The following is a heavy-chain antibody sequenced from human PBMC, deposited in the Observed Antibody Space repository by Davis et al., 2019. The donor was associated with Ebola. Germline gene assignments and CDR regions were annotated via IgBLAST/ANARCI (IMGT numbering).Heavy chain of an antibody. D-gene: IGHD5-18*01. CDR3: ARVASYGDYFDY. CDR1: GGSFSGYY. V-gene: IGHV4-34*01. Sequence: SETLSLTCAVYGGSFSGYYWSWIRQPPGKGLEWIGYTYYSGSTHYNPSLKSRVTISGDTSRNQFSLKLSSVTAADTAVYYCARVASYGDYFDYWGLGTLVTVSS. CDR2: TYYSGST. J-gene: IGHJ4*02.